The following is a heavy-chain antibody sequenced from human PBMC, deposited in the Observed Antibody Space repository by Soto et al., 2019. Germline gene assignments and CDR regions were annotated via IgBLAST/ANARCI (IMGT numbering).Heavy chain of an antibody. D-gene: IGHD1-20*01. J-gene: IGHJ4*02. CDR3: ARDKITGILDY. V-gene: IGHV1-3*05. Sequence: QVQLVQSGAEEKKPGASVKVSCKASGYTFTSYDMHWVRQAPGQRLEWMGWINAGNGNTKYSQKFQGRVTITRDTSASTAYMELSSRRSEDTAVYYGARDKITGILDYWGQGTLVTVSS. CDR2: INAGNGNT. CDR1: GYTFTSYD.